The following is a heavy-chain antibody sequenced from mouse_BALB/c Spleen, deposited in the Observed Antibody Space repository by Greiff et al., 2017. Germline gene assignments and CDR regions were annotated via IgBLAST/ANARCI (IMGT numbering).Heavy chain of an antibody. Sequence: EVQLQQSGAELVRPGALVKLSCKASGFNIKDYYMHWVKQRPEQGLEWIGWIDPENGNTIYDPKFQGKASITADTSSNTAYLQLSSLTSEGTAVYYCARYYGNYDYFDYWGQGTTLTVSS. CDR1: GFNIKDYY. V-gene: IGHV14-1*02. CDR3: ARYYGNYDYFDY. D-gene: IGHD2-1*01. J-gene: IGHJ2*01. CDR2: IDPENGNT.